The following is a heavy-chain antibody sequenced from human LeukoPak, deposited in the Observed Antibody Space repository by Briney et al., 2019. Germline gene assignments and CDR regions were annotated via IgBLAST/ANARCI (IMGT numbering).Heavy chain of an antibody. J-gene: IGHJ4*02. CDR3: ARVKDSSSWHYFDF. CDR1: GYTFTGYY. CDR2: INPNSGGT. D-gene: IGHD6-13*01. Sequence: ASVKFSCKASGYTFTGYYMHWVRQAPGQGLEWMGWINPNSGGTNYAQKFQDRVTMTKDTSINTAYMELSSLRSDDTAVYYCARVKDSSSWHYFDFWGQGTLVTVSS. V-gene: IGHV1-2*02.